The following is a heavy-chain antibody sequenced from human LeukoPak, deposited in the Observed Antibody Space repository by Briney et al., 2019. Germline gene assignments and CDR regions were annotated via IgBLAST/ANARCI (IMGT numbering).Heavy chain of an antibody. CDR2: IKQDGSEK. CDR1: GFTFSSYW. CDR3: ARGGATTFGLWGNAFDI. J-gene: IGHJ3*02. V-gene: IGHV3-7*01. Sequence: PGGSLRLSCAASGFTFSSYWRTWVRQAPGKGVEWVANIKQDGSEKYYVDSVKGRFTISRDNAQNSVYLQMNSLRAEDTAIYYCARGGATTFGLWGNAFDIWGQGTMVIVSS. D-gene: IGHD3-3*01.